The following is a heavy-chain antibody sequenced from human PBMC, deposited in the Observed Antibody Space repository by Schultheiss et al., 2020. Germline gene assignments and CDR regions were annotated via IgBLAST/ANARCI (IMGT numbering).Heavy chain of an antibody. CDR2: INHSGST. J-gene: IGHJ6*02. Sequence: SETLSLTCAVYGGSFSGYYWSWIRQPPGKGLEWIGEINHSGSTNYNPSLKSRVTISVDTSKNQFSLKLSSVTAADTAVYYCARERQLLSWTNYYYYGMDVCGQGTTVTVSS. CDR1: GGSFSGYY. D-gene: IGHD6-13*01. V-gene: IGHV4-34*01. CDR3: ARERQLLSWTNYYYYGMDV.